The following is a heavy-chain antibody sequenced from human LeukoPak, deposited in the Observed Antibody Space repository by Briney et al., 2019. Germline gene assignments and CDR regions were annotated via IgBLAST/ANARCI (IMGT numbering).Heavy chain of an antibody. Sequence: GGSLRLSCAASGFSISNYWMTWVRQAPGKGLEWVANIKPDGSEEYYLDSVKGRFTISRDNAKNSLYLQLNSLRAGDAAVYYCARVWSAFDYWGQGTLVTVSS. V-gene: IGHV3-7*01. D-gene: IGHD3-3*01. J-gene: IGHJ4*02. CDR3: ARVWSAFDY. CDR2: IKPDGSEE. CDR1: GFSISNYW.